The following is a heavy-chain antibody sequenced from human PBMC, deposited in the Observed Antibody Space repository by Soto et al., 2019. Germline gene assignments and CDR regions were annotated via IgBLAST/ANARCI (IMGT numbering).Heavy chain of an antibody. CDR1: GGTFSSYA. J-gene: IGHJ6*02. Sequence: VASVKVSCKASGGTFSSYAISWVRQAPGQGLEWMGGIIPIFGTANYAQKFQDRVTITADESTSTAYMELSSLRSEDTAVYYCARSLEEQSTIFGVVMRHTYGMDVWGQGTTVTVSS. CDR3: ARSLEEQSTIFGVVMRHTYGMDV. V-gene: IGHV1-69*13. CDR2: IIPIFGTA. D-gene: IGHD3-3*01.